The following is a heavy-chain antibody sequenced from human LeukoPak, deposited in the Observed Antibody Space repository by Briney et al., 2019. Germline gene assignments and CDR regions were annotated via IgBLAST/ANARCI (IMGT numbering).Heavy chain of an antibody. V-gene: IGHV3-53*01. Sequence: PGGSLRLSCAASGFTVSSDYMSWVRQAPGKGLEWVSIIYSAGSTYYADSVKGRFTISRDNAKNSLYLQMNSLRAGDTAVYYCASSSYCSGGSCYFDYWGQGTLVTVSS. CDR1: GFTVSSDY. J-gene: IGHJ4*02. D-gene: IGHD2-15*01. CDR2: IYSAGST. CDR3: ASSSYCSGGSCYFDY.